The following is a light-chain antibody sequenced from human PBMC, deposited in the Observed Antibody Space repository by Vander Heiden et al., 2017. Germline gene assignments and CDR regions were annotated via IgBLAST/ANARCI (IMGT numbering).Light chain of an antibody. J-gene: IGKJ1*01. V-gene: IGKV1-5*03. CDR2: GAS. CDR3: QQYVTYPWT. Sequence: DIQMTQSPSTLCASVGDRVTITCRASQSISSWLAWYQQKPGKAPNLLIYGASSLKSGVPSRFSGSGSGTEFTLTITSLQPDDFATYFCQQYVTYPWTFGQGTKVEIK. CDR1: QSISSW.